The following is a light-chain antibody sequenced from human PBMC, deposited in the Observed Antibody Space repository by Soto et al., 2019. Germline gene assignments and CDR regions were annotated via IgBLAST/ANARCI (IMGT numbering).Light chain of an antibody. V-gene: IGLV2-14*01. CDR2: EVT. CDR3: SSYTSTNTPYV. CDR1: SSDFGAYNF. J-gene: IGLJ1*01. Sequence: QSVLTQPASVSGSPGQSITISCTGSSSDFGAYNFVSWYQHHPGRAPKLILYEVTTRPSGVSSRFSGSKSGNTASLTISGLHADDEATYYCSSYTSTNTPYVFGTGTKSPS.